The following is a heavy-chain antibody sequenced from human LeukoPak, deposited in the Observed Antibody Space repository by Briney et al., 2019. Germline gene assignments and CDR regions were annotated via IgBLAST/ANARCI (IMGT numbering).Heavy chain of an antibody. J-gene: IGHJ4*02. V-gene: IGHV3-33*06. CDR2: IWYDGSNK. Sequence: GGSLRLSCVASGFSFSSYWMAWVRQAPGKGLEWVAVIWYDGSNKYYADSVKGRFTISRDNSKNTLYLQMNSLRAEDTAVYYCAKAGYYYGSGSYYTPNWTLDYWGQGTLVTVSS. CDR3: AKAGYYYGSGSYYTPNWTLDY. D-gene: IGHD3-10*01. CDR1: GFSFSSYW.